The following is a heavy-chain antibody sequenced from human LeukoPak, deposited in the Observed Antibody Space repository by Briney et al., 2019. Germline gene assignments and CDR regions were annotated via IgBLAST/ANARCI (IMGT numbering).Heavy chain of an antibody. CDR2: ISFDGSNK. V-gene: IGHV3-30-3*01. Sequence: GGSLRLSCAASGFSFSTYAMHWVRQAPGKGLEWVAAISFDGSNKYYADSVKGRFTISRDNSQNTLCLQLNTLRTEDTAVYFCARPYSGSYYRQVDYWGQGTLVTVSS. D-gene: IGHD1-26*01. CDR1: GFSFSTYA. CDR3: ARPYSGSYYRQVDY. J-gene: IGHJ4*02.